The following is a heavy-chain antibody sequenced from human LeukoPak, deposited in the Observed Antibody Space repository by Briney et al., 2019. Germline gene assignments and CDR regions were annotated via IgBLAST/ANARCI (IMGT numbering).Heavy chain of an antibody. CDR1: GYAFTDYY. J-gene: IGHJ5*02. CDR3: ARNHVAIQWFGEGGFDP. V-gene: IGHV1-2*02. CDR2: FNPDNGGT. Sequence: ASVTVSCKASGYAFTDYYVHWVRQAPGQGLEWMGWFNPDNGGTNSVQKFQGRVTMTGDTSMRTVYMELTRLRSDDTAVYYCARNHVAIQWFGEGGFDPWGQGTLVTVSS. D-gene: IGHD3-10*01.